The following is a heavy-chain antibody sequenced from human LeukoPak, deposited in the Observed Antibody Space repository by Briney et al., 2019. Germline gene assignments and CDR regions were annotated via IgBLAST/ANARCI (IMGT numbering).Heavy chain of an antibody. V-gene: IGHV4-39*01. J-gene: IGHJ4*02. CDR1: GGSISSSSYY. D-gene: IGHD3-22*01. CDR2: IYYSGST. CDR3: ARQTFPNDSSGYYLDY. Sequence: PSETLSLTCTVSGGSISSSSYYWGWIRQPPGKGLEWIGSIYYSGSTYYNPSLKSRVTISVATSKNQFSLKLSSVTAADTAVYHCARQTFPNDSSGYYLDYWGQGTLVTVSS.